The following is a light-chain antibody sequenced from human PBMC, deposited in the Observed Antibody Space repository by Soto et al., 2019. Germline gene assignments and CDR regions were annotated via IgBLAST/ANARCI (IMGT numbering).Light chain of an antibody. Sequence: QSALAQPPSASGSPGQSVTISCTGTSSDVGAYNFVSWYQQLPGKAPKLMIYEVTKRPSVVPDRFSGSKSGNTASLTVSVLQAEDESDYYCSSYAGSITIYVFGTGTKLTVL. CDR2: EVT. CDR3: SSYAGSITIYV. V-gene: IGLV2-8*01. CDR1: SSDVGAYNF. J-gene: IGLJ1*01.